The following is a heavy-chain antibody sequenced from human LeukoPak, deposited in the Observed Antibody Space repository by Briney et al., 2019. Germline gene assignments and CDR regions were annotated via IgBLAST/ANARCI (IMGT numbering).Heavy chain of an antibody. Sequence: GGSLRLSCATSGFTFSAYWMHWVRQAPGKGLVWVSRVSGDGETTVYADSAKGRFTISRDNARNTLYLQMSSLRVDDTAVYYCTRDLSPAHFWGQGTLVTVSS. D-gene: IGHD2/OR15-2a*01. J-gene: IGHJ4*02. V-gene: IGHV3-74*01. CDR1: GFTFSAYW. CDR3: TRDLSPAHF. CDR2: VSGDGETT.